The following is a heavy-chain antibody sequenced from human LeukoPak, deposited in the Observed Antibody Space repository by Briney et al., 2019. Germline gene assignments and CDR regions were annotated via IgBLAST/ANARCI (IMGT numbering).Heavy chain of an antibody. V-gene: IGHV3-33*01. CDR2: TWYDGNNK. CDR1: GFTFSNYG. CDR3: VRGSGNYYNRLDS. J-gene: IGHJ4*02. Sequence: GRSLRLSCAASGFTFSNYGMHWVRQAPGKGLEWVAVTWYDGNNKFYADSVKGRFTISRDNSKYTLYLQMNSLRAEDTAVYYCVRGSGNYYNRLDSWGQGILVTVSS. D-gene: IGHD3-10*01.